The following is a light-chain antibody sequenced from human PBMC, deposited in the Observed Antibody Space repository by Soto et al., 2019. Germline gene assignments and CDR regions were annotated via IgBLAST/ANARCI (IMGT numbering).Light chain of an antibody. CDR1: QSVNTN. CDR3: QQCFDWPLT. V-gene: IGKV3-15*01. CDR2: GAS. Sequence: EIVMTQSPDTLSASPGERATLSCSASQSVNTNLAWYQQKAGQAPRLLIYGASTRATGIPARFSGGGSGTEFTLTISSLQSEDFVVYYCQQCFDWPLTFGGGTKVDIK. J-gene: IGKJ4*01.